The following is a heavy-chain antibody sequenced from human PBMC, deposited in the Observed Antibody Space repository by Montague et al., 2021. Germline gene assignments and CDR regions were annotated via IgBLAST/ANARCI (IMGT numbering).Heavy chain of an antibody. CDR2: MNAGSSNT. Sequence: SLRLSCAASGFTFSSYAMSWVRQTPGQGLEWFSTMNAGSSNTYYADSVKGRFTISRDNSKNTLYLQMNSLRAEDTAVYYCARDGPRTHYFVYWGQGALVTVPS. CDR3: ARDGPRTHYFVY. CDR1: GFTFSSYA. J-gene: IGHJ4*02. V-gene: IGHV3-23*01. D-gene: IGHD2-2*01.